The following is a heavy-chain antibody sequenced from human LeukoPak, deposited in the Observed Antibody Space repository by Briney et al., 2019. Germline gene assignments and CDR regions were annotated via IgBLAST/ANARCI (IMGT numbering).Heavy chain of an antibody. D-gene: IGHD4-17*01. J-gene: IGHJ4*02. CDR2: IYGSTSA. CDR1: GFTVSSKY. Sequence: GGSLRLSCAASGFTVSSKYINCVRQAPGKGLEWVSLIYGSTSADYADSVKGRFTISRDNSMNTVYLQMNSLRAEDTAIYYCARLNFGDDYWGQGTLVAVSS. CDR3: ARLNFGDDY. V-gene: IGHV3-66*01.